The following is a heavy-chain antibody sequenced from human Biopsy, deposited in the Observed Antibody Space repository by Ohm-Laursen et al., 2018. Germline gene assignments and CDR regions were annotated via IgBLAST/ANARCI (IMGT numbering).Heavy chain of an antibody. CDR3: ARGPRGLVVITTTALYFDY. J-gene: IGHJ4*02. CDR1: GYTFTSYY. CDR2: INPNNDNT. V-gene: IGHV1-46*01. D-gene: IGHD3-22*01. Sequence: SVKVSCKASGYTFTSYYLHWVRQAPGQGLEWMGRINPNNDNTAYAQKFQGRITMTKDTSTSTVYMDLSSLTSDDSAVYYCARGPRGLVVITTTALYFDYWGQGNLVTVSS.